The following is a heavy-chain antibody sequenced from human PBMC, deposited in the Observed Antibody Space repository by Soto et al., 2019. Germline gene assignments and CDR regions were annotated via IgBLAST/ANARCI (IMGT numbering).Heavy chain of an antibody. D-gene: IGHD2-15*01. Sequence: GGSLRLSCAASAFTFSTYGMHWVRQTPGKGLEWVAVIWYGGSNKYYADSVKGRFTISRDNSKNTVYLQMNSLRAEDTALYYCAKDRGRYCSGGSCYLFDYWGQGVLVTVSS. CDR1: AFTFSTYG. CDR2: IWYGGSNK. J-gene: IGHJ4*02. CDR3: AKDRGRYCSGGSCYLFDY. V-gene: IGHV3-30*02.